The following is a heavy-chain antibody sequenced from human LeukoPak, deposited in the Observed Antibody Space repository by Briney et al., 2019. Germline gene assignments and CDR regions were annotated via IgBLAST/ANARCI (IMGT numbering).Heavy chain of an antibody. CDR3: AKGSIVGATSYYYLDV. CDR1: GFTVSSNS. J-gene: IGHJ6*03. V-gene: IGHV3-53*01. CDR2: IYSGTI. D-gene: IGHD1-26*01. Sequence: GGSLRLSCTVSGFTVSSNSMSWVRQAPGKGLEWVSFIYSGTIHYSDSVKGRFTISRDNSKNTLYLQMNSLRAEDTAVYYCAKGSIVGATSYYYLDVWGTGTTVTVSS.